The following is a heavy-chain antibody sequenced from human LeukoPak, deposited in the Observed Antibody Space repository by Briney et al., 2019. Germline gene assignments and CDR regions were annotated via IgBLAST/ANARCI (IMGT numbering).Heavy chain of an antibody. CDR2: ISAYNGNT. CDR3: ARVSYSIYSIGYFDY. D-gene: IGHD4-11*01. J-gene: IGHJ4*02. CDR1: GYTFTSYG. Sequence: GASVKVSCKASGYTFTSYGISWVRQAPGQGLEWMGWISAYNGNTNYAQKIQGRVTMTTDTSTSTAYMELRSLRSDDTAVYYCARVSYSIYSIGYFDYWGQGTLVTVSS. V-gene: IGHV1-18*01.